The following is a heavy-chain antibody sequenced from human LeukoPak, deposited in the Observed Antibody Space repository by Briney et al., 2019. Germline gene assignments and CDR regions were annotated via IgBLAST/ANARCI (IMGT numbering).Heavy chain of an antibody. CDR1: GFSIGSSW. CDR3: ARDPAWGAIGY. V-gene: IGHV3-7*01. CDR2: MNEDGSGT. D-gene: IGHD7-27*01. Sequence: GGSLRLSCAVSGFSIGSSWMSWVRQTPGKGLEWVADMNEDGSGTYYVDSVKGRFTVSRDNAQNSVHLQMNSLRVEDTGVYYCARDPAWGAIGYWGQGTLVTVSS. J-gene: IGHJ1*01.